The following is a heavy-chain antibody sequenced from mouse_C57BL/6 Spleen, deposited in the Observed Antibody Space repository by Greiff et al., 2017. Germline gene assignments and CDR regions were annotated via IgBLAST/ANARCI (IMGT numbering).Heavy chain of an antibody. D-gene: IGHD2-3*01. Sequence: VQLQQPGAELVKPGASVKLSCKASGYTFTSYWLHWVKQRPGQGLEWIGMIHPNSGSTNYNEKFKSKATLPVAKSSSTAYLQLSSLTSEDSAVFIYAGGYYEGFAYWGQGTLVTVSA. CDR2: IHPNSGST. J-gene: IGHJ3*01. CDR1: GYTFTSYW. V-gene: IGHV1-64*01. CDR3: AGGYYEGFAY.